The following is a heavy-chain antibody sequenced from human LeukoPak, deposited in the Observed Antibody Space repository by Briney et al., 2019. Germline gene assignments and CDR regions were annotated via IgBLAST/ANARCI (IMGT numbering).Heavy chain of an antibody. V-gene: IGHV3-23*01. J-gene: IGHJ6*02. Sequence: GGSLRLSCAASGFTFSSYAMSWVRQAPGKGLEWVSAISGSGGSTYYADSVKGRFTISRDNFKNTLYLQMNSLTVEDTAVYYCASDRVYYGLDVWGQGTTVSVSS. CDR3: ASDRVYYGLDV. CDR1: GFTFSSYA. CDR2: ISGSGGST.